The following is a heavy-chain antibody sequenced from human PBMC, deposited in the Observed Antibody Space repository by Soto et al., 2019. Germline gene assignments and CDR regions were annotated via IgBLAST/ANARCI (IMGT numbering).Heavy chain of an antibody. Sequence: PGGSLRLSCVASGFTFSNYWMSWVRQAPGKGLEWVANIKQDGSEKYYVDSVKGRFTISRDNAENSLYLQMNSLRAEDTALYYCARVYPGTGWPFHYYGMDVWGQGTTVTVSS. J-gene: IGHJ6*02. V-gene: IGHV3-7*01. CDR3: ARVYPGTGWPFHYYGMDV. CDR1: GFTFSNYW. D-gene: IGHD6-25*01. CDR2: IKQDGSEK.